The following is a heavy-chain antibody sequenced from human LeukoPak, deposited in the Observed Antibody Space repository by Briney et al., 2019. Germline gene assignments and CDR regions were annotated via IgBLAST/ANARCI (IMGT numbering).Heavy chain of an antibody. V-gene: IGHV1-46*01. CDR2: INPSGGST. J-gene: IGHJ6*02. D-gene: IGHD3-3*01. CDR1: GYTFTSYY. Sequence: GASVKVSCKASGYTFTSYYMHWVRQAPGQGLEWMGIINPSGGSTSYAQKFQGRVAMTRDTSTSTVYMELSSLRSEDTAVYYCARVPPLYYDFWSGPNYYYGMDVWGQGTTVTVSS. CDR3: ARVPPLYYDFWSGPNYYYGMDV.